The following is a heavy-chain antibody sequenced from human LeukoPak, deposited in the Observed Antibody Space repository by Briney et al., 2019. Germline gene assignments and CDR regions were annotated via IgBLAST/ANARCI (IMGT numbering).Heavy chain of an antibody. J-gene: IGHJ4*02. CDR1: GGSISNSAYS. Sequence: PSETLSLTCSVSGGSISNSAYSWGWIRQPPGRGLEWNGNIYYNGKIYFNPSVKSRATISVDTSQNPFALRLTSVTAADPAVLYCARQYSAGYSSTSYFDYWGQGTLCTASS. CDR2: IYYNGKI. CDR3: ARQYSAGYSSTSYFDY. D-gene: IGHD6-13*01. V-gene: IGHV4-39*01.